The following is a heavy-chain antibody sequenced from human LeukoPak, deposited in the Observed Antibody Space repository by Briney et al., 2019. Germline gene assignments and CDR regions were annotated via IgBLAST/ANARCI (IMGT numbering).Heavy chain of an antibody. D-gene: IGHD6-13*01. CDR2: INPNSGGT. V-gene: IGHV1-2*02. CDR3: ARDLAAAGTDYYGMDV. J-gene: IGHJ6*02. Sequence: ASVKVSCKASGYTFTSYYMHWVRQAPGQGLEWMGWINPNSGGTNYAQKFQGRVTMTRDTSISTAYMELSRLRSDDTAVYYCARDLAAAGTDYYGMDVWGQGSTVTVSS. CDR1: GYTFTSYY.